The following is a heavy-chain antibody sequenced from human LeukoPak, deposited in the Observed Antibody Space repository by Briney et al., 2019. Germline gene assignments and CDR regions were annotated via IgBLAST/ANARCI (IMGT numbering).Heavy chain of an antibody. Sequence: GGSLRLSCAASGFTFSSYWMHWVRQAPGEGLVWVSRINADGSSTTYADSVKGRFTISRDNAKNTVYLQMNSLRADDTAVYYCARESASGSQIDYWGQGTLVTVSS. CDR2: INADGSST. V-gene: IGHV3-74*03. D-gene: IGHD3-10*01. J-gene: IGHJ4*02. CDR3: ARESASGSQIDY. CDR1: GFTFSSYW.